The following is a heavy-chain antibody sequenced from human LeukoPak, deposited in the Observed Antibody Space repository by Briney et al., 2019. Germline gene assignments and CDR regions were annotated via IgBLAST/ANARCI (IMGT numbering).Heavy chain of an antibody. J-gene: IGHJ2*01. D-gene: IGHD3-22*01. CDR2: IYSGGST. CDR1: GFTVSSNY. Sequence: GGSLRLSCAASGFTVSSNYMSWVRQAPGKGLEWVSVIYSGGSTYYADSVKCRFTISRDNSKKTLYLQMISLSAEDTAVYYCARYKVYYYDSSGYSYYWYFDLWGRGTLVTVSS. CDR3: ARYKVYYYDSSGYSYYWYFDL. V-gene: IGHV3-66*01.